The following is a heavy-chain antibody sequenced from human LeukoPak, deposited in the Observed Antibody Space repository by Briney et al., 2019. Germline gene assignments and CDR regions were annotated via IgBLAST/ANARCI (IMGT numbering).Heavy chain of an antibody. Sequence: GGSLRLSCAASGFTFSSYVMHWVRQAPGKGLEWVAFIRYDGSNKYYADSVKGRFTISRDNSKNTLYLQMNSLRAEDTAIYYCAKDLQDIVVVVAATLDYWGQGTLVTVSS. CDR3: AKDLQDIVVVVAATLDY. J-gene: IGHJ4*02. CDR1: GFTFSSYV. D-gene: IGHD2-15*01. V-gene: IGHV3-30*02. CDR2: IRYDGSNK.